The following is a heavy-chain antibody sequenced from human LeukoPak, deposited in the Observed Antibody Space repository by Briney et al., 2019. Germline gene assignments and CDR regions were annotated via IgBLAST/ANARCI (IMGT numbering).Heavy chain of an antibody. Sequence: GRSLRLSCAASGFTFSSYAMHWVRQAPGKGLEWVAVISYDGSNKYYADSVKGRFTISRDNSKNTLYLQMNSLRAEDTAVYYCAPPTGVFVYWGQGTLVTVSS. V-gene: IGHV3-30-3*01. CDR3: APPTGVFVY. J-gene: IGHJ4*02. CDR1: GFTFSSYA. CDR2: ISYDGSNK. D-gene: IGHD1-14*01.